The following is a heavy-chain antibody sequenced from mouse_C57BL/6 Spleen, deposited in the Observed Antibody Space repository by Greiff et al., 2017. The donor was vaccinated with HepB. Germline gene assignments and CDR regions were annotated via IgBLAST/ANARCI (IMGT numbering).Heavy chain of an antibody. CDR3: ARSGSSHYYAMDY. V-gene: IGHV1-81*01. J-gene: IGHJ4*01. CDR1: GYTFTSYG. D-gene: IGHD1-1*01. Sequence: VHLVESGAELARPGASVKLSCKASGYTFTSYGISWVKQRTGQGLEWIGEIYPRSGNTYYNEKFKGKATLTADKSSSTAYMELRSLTSEDSAVYFCARSGSSHYYAMDYWGQGTSVTVSS. CDR2: IYPRSGNT.